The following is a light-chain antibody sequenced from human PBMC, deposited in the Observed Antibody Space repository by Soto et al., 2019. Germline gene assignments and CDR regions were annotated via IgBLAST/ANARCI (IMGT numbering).Light chain of an antibody. CDR2: AAS. J-gene: IGKJ1*01. Sequence: AIQMTQSPSSLSASVGDRVTIPCRASQGIRNDLGWYQQKPGKAPKLLIYAASSLQSGVPSRFSGSGSGTDFTLTIRSLQPDDFSTYYCQQYNGYSRTFGQGTKVDIK. V-gene: IGKV1-6*01. CDR1: QGIRND. CDR3: QQYNGYSRT.